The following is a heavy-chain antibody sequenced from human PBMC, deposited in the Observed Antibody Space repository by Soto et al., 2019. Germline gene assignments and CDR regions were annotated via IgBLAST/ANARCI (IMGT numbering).Heavy chain of an antibody. CDR1: GLTFSSYA. D-gene: IGHD6-13*01. Sequence: QVKLVESGGGVVQPGRSLRLSCAASGLTFSSYAMHWVRQAPGKGLEWVAVISYDGSNKYYADSVKGRFTISRDNSKNTLYLQMNSLRAEDTAVYYCARDTIAAAGFFDYWGQGTLVTVSS. CDR2: ISYDGSNK. J-gene: IGHJ4*02. CDR3: ARDTIAAAGFFDY. V-gene: IGHV3-30-3*01.